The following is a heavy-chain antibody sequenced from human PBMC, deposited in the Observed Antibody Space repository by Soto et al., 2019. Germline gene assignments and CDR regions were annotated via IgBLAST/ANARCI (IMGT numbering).Heavy chain of an antibody. CDR1: GFTFSSYG. CDR3: AKVQLYYYDSSGYQDYFDY. CDR2: ISYDGSNK. D-gene: IGHD3-22*01. J-gene: IGHJ4*02. Sequence: GGFLRLSCAASGFTFSSYGMHWVRQAPGKGLEWVAVISYDGSNKYYADSVKGRFTISRDNSKNTLYLQMNSLRAEDTAVYYCAKVQLYYYDSSGYQDYFDYWGQGTLVTVSS. V-gene: IGHV3-30*18.